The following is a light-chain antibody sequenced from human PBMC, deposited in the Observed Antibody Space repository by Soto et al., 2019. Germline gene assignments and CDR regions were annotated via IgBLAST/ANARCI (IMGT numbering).Light chain of an antibody. CDR1: QSLVYSGGNTY. Sequence: DVVMTQSPLSLPVTLGQPASISCRSNQSLVYSGGNTYLNWLQQRPGQSPRRLIYKVSNRDSGVPDRFSGSGSGTDFTLKISRVEAEDVGVYYCMQGTHWPPTFGQGTKVDIK. CDR2: KVS. J-gene: IGKJ1*01. V-gene: IGKV2-30*01. CDR3: MQGTHWPPT.